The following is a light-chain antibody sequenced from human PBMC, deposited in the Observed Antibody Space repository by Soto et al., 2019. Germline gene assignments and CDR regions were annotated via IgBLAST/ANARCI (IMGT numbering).Light chain of an antibody. J-gene: IGKJ2*03. CDR3: QQSYSTPHS. CDR1: QRITTY. Sequence: DIQMTQSPSSLSASVGDRVTLTCRASQRITTYLNWYQHKPGKVPRLLVYAASGLQSGVQSRFSGSGSGTDCTLTISSLQPEDSAIYSCQQSYSTPHSFGQGNKLEIK. V-gene: IGKV1-39*01. CDR2: AAS.